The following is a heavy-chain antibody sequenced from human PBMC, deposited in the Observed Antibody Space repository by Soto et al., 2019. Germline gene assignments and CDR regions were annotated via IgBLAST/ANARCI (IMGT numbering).Heavy chain of an antibody. Sequence: QLVETGGGLTQPGTSLTLSCAASGFSVSRNYMTWVRQAPGKGLEWVSCVYSGGATFYADPVKGRFILSRDDSQNTMYLQMHNLRAEDTAVNYGARVPGRLGGRGTVVTVAS. CDR3: ARVPGRL. D-gene: IGHD3-10*01. V-gene: IGHV3-53*02. CDR2: VYSGGAT. J-gene: IGHJ4*02. CDR1: GFSVSRNY.